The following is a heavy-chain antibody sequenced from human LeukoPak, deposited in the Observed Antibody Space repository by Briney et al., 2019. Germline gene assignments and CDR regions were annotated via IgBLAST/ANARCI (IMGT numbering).Heavy chain of an antibody. CDR3: ARGKNPDDYSGYGRATMDV. V-gene: IGHV6-1*01. CDR1: GDSVSSNSAA. D-gene: IGHD5-12*01. Sequence: SQTLSLTCALSGDSVSSNSAAWNWIRQSPSRGLEWLGRTYYRSKWYNDYAVSVKSRITINPDTSKNQFSLQPNSVTPEDTAVYYCARGKNPDDYSGYGRATMDVWGQGTTVTVSS. CDR2: TYYRSKWYN. J-gene: IGHJ6*02.